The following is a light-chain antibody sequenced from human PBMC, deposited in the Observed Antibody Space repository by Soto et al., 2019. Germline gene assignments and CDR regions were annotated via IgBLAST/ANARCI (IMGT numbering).Light chain of an antibody. V-gene: IGKV1-5*03. J-gene: IGKJ1*01. CDR1: QSISGW. Sequence: DIQRTQSPSTMSASVGDRFTITCRASQSISGWLAWYQQKTGKAPKLLIYKASSLESGVTSRFSGSGSGTEFTLNISRLQPDDFATYYCQQYNSYPWTVGQGTNVDI. CDR3: QQYNSYPWT. CDR2: KAS.